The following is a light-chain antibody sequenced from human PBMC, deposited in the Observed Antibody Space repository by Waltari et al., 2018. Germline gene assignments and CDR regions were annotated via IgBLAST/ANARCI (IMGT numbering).Light chain of an antibody. V-gene: IGLV1-44*01. CDR1: SSNVGSNT. Sequence: QSELTQPPSASGTPGQTVTISCSGSSSNVGSNTVNWYQQLPGTAPKLLIYDNNQRPSGVPDRFPGSKSGTSASLAISGLQSEDEAAYYCATWDANLNALFGGGTKLTVL. J-gene: IGLJ3*02. CDR2: DNN. CDR3: ATWDANLNAL.